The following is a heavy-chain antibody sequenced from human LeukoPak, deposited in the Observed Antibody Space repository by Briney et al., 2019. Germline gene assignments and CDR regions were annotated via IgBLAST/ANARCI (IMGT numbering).Heavy chain of an antibody. CDR1: GGSMTHYF. J-gene: IGHJ5*02. CDR3: ARATQRYCSGTTCFPYWFDT. Sequence: MTSETLSLTCTVSGGSMTHYFWNWIRQAPGKGLEWIGYTHTSGSPDYSRSLKSRVTISLDTSKNHFSLMLSSVTAADTAVYFCARATQRYCSGTTCFPYWFDTWGQGTLATVSS. V-gene: IGHV4-4*09. CDR2: THTSGSP. D-gene: IGHD2-2*01.